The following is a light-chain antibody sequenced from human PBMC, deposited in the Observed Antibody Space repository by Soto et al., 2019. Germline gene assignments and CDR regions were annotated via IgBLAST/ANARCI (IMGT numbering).Light chain of an antibody. CDR2: DAS. J-gene: IGKJ4*02. CDR3: QQYDNLPRLT. CDR1: QDISNY. Sequence: DIQMTQSPSSLSASVGDRVTITCQASQDISNYLNWYQQKPGKAPKLLIYDASNLETGVPSRFSGSVSGTDFTFTISSLQSEDIATYYCQQYDNLPRLTGGGGTKVEIK. V-gene: IGKV1-33*01.